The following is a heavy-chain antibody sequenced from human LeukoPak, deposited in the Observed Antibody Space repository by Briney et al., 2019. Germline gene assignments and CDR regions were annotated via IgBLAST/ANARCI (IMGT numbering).Heavy chain of an antibody. V-gene: IGHV4-59*08. CDR3: ATLRGASTAVFDS. CDR2: IHYSGAT. Sequence: SETLSLTCTVSGGSISYDYWSWIRQSPGKRLEWIGYIHYSGATNYSPSLKSRATISVDTSKNQFSLKLSSVTAADTALYSCATLRGASTAVFDSWGQGALVTVSS. J-gene: IGHJ4*02. CDR1: GGSISYDY. D-gene: IGHD2-21*02.